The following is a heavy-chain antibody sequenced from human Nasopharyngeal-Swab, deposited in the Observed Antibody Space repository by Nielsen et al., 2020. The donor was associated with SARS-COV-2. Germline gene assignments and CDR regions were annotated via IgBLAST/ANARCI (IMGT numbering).Heavy chain of an antibody. V-gene: IGHV3-23*01. CDR3: AKDHYYGSGSYYDWFDP. Sequence: GGSLRLSCAASGFTFSSYWMSWVRQAPGKGLEWVSAISGSGGSTYYADSVKGRFTISRDNSKNTLYLQMNSLRAEDTAVYYCAKDHYYGSGSYYDWFDPWGQGTLVTVSS. CDR1: GFTFSSYW. CDR2: ISGSGGST. J-gene: IGHJ5*02. D-gene: IGHD3-10*01.